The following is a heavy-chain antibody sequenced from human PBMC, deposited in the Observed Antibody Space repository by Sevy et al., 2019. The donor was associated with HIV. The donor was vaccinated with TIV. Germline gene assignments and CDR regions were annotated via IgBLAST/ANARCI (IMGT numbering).Heavy chain of an antibody. D-gene: IGHD3-22*01. Sequence: SETLSLTCTVSGGSISSYYWSWIRQPPGKGLEWIGYIYYNGNTNYNPSLKSRVTISVDTSKNQFSLKLTSVTAADTAMYYCARHSRYYYDISGFAEYFQHWGQGTLVTVSS. CDR3: ARHSRYYYDISGFAEYFQH. V-gene: IGHV4-59*08. CDR1: GGSISSYY. CDR2: IYYNGNT. J-gene: IGHJ1*01.